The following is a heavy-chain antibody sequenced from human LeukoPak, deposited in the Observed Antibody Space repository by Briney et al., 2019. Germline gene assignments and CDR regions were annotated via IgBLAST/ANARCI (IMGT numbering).Heavy chain of an antibody. V-gene: IGHV4-31*03. J-gene: IGHJ4*02. CDR1: GGSISSGGDY. Sequence: PSQTLSLTCTVSGGSISSGGDYWSWIRQHPGKGLEWIGYIYYSGSTYYNPSLKSRVTISVDTSKNQFSLKLSSVTAADTAVYYCARKDIVLVVFDYWGQGTLVTVSS. D-gene: IGHD2-8*01. CDR2: IYYSGST. CDR3: ARKDIVLVVFDY.